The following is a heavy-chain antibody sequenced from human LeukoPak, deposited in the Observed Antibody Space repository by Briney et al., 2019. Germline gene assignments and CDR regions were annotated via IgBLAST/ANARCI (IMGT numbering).Heavy chain of an antibody. D-gene: IGHD3-10*01. CDR1: GFTFSSYG. CDR2: IWYDGSNK. Sequence: GRSLRLSCAASGFTFSSYGKHWVRQAPGKGLEWVAVIWYDGSNKYYADSVKGRFTISRDNSKNTLYLQMNSLRAEDTAVYYCARPITSYYYYGMDVWGQGTTVTVSS. J-gene: IGHJ6*02. V-gene: IGHV3-33*01. CDR3: ARPITSYYYYGMDV.